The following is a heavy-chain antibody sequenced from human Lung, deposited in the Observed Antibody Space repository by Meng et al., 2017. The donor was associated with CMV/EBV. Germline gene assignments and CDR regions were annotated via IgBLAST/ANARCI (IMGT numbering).Heavy chain of an antibody. CDR3: ATRMGTGYTSD. D-gene: IGHD6-19*01. V-gene: IGHV3-21*01. Sequence: GGSLRLSCAASGFTFSGYSMNWVRQAPGEGLEWVSMISSSSRYIYYADSVKGRFTISRDNAENSLYLQMNNLRADDTAVYYCATRMGTGYTSDWGQGTLVTVSS. CDR1: GFTFSGYS. J-gene: IGHJ4*02. CDR2: ISSSSRYI.